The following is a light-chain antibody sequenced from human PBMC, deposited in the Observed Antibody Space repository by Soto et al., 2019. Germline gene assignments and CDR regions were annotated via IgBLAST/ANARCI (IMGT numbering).Light chain of an antibody. CDR1: QTVSSY. CDR2: DAS. Sequence: EIVLTQSPATLSLSPGERATLSCRASQTVSSYLAWYQQKPGQAPRLLIYDASNRATGIPARFSGSGSGTDFTLTISSLEPEDFAVYFCQQRITWPLTFGGGTKVEMK. J-gene: IGKJ4*01. CDR3: QQRITWPLT. V-gene: IGKV3-11*01.